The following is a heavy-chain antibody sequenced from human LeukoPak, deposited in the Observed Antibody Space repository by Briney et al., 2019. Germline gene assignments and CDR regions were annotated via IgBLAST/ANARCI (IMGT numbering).Heavy chain of an antibody. CDR3: ARDLRRYYDSSGSHLYWYFDL. J-gene: IGHJ2*01. Sequence: GASVKVSCKASGYTFTSYAMNWVRQAPGQGLEWMGWINTNTGNPTYAQGFTGRFVFSLDTSVSTAYLQISSLKAEDTAVYYCARDLRRYYDSSGSHLYWYFDLWGRGTLVTVSS. CDR1: GYTFTSYA. D-gene: IGHD3-22*01. V-gene: IGHV7-4-1*02. CDR2: INTNTGNP.